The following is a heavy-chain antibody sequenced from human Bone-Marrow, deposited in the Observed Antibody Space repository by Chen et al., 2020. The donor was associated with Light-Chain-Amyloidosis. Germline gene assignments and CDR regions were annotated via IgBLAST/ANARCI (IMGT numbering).Heavy chain of an antibody. CDR2: IYPDDSDA. V-gene: IGHV5-51*01. D-gene: IGHD5-12*01. Sequence: EVQLEQSGPEVKKPGESLTISCEGSGYTFPNYWIGWVRQMPGKGLEWTGVIYPDDSDARYSPSFEGQVTISADKSITTAYLQWRSLKASDTAMYYCARRRDGYNFDYWGQGALVTVSS. J-gene: IGHJ4*02. CDR1: GYTFPNYW. CDR3: ARRRDGYNFDY.